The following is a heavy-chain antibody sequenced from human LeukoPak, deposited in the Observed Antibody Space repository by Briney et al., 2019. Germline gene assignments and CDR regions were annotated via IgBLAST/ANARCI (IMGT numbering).Heavy chain of an antibody. CDR2: IYYSGSA. V-gene: IGHV4-39*01. J-gene: IGHJ4*02. Sequence: PSETLSLTCTVSGGSISSTSSYWGWIRQPPGKGLEWIATIYYSGSAYYNPSLKSRVTISVDTSKNQFSLNLSSVTAADTAVYYCASPYGSGTFWIDYWGQGILVTVSS. D-gene: IGHD3-10*01. CDR1: GGSISSTSSY. CDR3: ASPYGSGTFWIDY.